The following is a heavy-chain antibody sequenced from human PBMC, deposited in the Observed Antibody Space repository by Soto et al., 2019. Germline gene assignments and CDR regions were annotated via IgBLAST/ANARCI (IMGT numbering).Heavy chain of an antibody. D-gene: IGHD2-15*01. V-gene: IGHV4-31*03. J-gene: IGHJ4*02. CDR2: IYYSGST. CDR3: ARRYGGKFDY. CDR1: GGSISSGGYY. Sequence: SETLSLTCTVSGGSISSGGYYWSWIRQHPGKGLEWIGYIYYSGSTYYNPSLKSRVTISVDTSKNQFSLKLSSVTAADTAVYYCARRYGGKFDYWGQGTLVTVSS.